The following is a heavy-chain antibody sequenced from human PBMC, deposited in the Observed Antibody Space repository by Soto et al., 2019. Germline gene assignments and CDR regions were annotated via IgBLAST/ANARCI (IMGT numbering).Heavy chain of an antibody. D-gene: IGHD3-3*01. V-gene: IGHV3-30-3*01. CDR1: GFTFSSYA. J-gene: IGHJ4*02. Sequence: GGSLRLSCAASGFTFSSYAMHWVRQAPGKGLEWVAVISYDGSNKYYADSVKGRFTISRDNSKNTLYLQMNSLRAEDTAVYYCARAGYDFWSGYYTEGFLCVDYWGQGTLVTVPQ. CDR2: ISYDGSNK. CDR3: ARAGYDFWSGYYTEGFLCVDY.